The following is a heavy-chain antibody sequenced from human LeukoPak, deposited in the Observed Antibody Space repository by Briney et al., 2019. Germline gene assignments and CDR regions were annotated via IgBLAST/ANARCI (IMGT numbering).Heavy chain of an antibody. CDR3: AQVDYDRAPYSQRGPQNWFDP. CDR1: GGTFDNTA. CDR2: IFFTLGSG. D-gene: IGHD4/OR15-4a*01. J-gene: IGHJ5*02. Sequence: SVKVSCKASGGTFDNTAVNWLRQAPGQGLEWMGRIFFTLGSGTYAQKLQGRIKISADRDTNTAYMELTNLTPEDTATYYCAQVDYDRAPYSQRGPQNWFDPWGQGTRVTVSS. V-gene: IGHV1-69*04.